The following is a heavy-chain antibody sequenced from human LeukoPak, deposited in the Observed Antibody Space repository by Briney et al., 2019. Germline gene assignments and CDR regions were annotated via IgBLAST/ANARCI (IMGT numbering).Heavy chain of an antibody. J-gene: IGHJ5*01. CDR3: ARGRYDFWSGYYAIYNWFDS. CDR1: GGSFSGYY. CDR2: INHSGST. D-gene: IGHD3-3*01. Sequence: KTSETLSLTCAVYGGSFSGYYWSWIRQPPGKGLEWIGEINHSGSTNYNPSLKSRVTISVDTSKNQFSLKLSSVTAADTAVYYCARGRYDFWSGYYAIYNWFDSWGQGTLVTVSS. V-gene: IGHV4-34*01.